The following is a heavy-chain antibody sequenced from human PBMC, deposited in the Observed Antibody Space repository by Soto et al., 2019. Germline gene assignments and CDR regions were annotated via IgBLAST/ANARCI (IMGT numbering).Heavy chain of an antibody. J-gene: IGHJ3*02. Sequence: EVQLLESGGGLVQPGGSLRLSCAASGCTFSSYSMSWLRQAPGKGLEWVSTISGSGGSSYYADSVKGRFTISRDNSKNTLYLQMNSMRDDDTAAYYCAKDWTAIWGQGTVVTVSS. V-gene: IGHV3-23*01. D-gene: IGHD2-21*02. CDR3: AKDWTAI. CDR2: ISGSGGSS. CDR1: GCTFSSYS.